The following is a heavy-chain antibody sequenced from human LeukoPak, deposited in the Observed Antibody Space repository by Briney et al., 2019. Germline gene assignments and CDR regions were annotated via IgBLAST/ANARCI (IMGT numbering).Heavy chain of an antibody. CDR1: GYSISSASY. D-gene: IGHD3-3*01. CDR2: IYHSGSP. J-gene: IGHJ4*02. Sequence: SETLSLTCAVSGYSISSASYWGWIRQPPGKGLEWIGNIYHSGSPYYNPSLKSRVTISVDTSKNQFSLKLSSVTAADTAVYYCARPISSQGYFGVVIDWGQGTLVTVPS. V-gene: IGHV4-38-2*01. CDR3: ARPISSQGYFGVVID.